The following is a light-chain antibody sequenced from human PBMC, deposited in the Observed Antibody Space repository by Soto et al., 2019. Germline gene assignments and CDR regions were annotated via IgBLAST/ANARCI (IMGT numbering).Light chain of an antibody. CDR2: DVS. CDR3: SSYTSSSTLV. CDR1: SSDVGGHIY. Sequence: QSVLTQPASVSGSPGQSITISCTGTSSDVGGHIYVSWYQQHPGKAPKLMIYDVSNRPSGVSNRFSASKSGHTASLTISGLQAEDDADYYCSSYTSSSTLVFGTGTKVTVL. J-gene: IGLJ1*01. V-gene: IGLV2-14*01.